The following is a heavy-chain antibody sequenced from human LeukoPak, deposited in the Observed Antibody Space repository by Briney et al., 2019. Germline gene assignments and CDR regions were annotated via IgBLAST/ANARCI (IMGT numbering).Heavy chain of an antibody. Sequence: SVKLSCKASGGTFSSYAISWVRQAPGQGLEWMGRIIPIFGTANYAQKFQGRVTLTTDESTSTAYMELRSLRSEDTAVYYCARDRGVLYCSSTSCLAFDYWGQGTLVTVSS. CDR2: IIPIFGTA. J-gene: IGHJ4*02. D-gene: IGHD2-2*01. CDR1: GGTFSSYA. CDR3: ARDRGVLYCSSTSCLAFDY. V-gene: IGHV1-69*05.